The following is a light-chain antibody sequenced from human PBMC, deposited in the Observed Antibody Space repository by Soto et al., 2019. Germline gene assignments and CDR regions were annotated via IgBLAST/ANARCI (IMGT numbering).Light chain of an antibody. J-gene: IGKJ1*01. CDR2: KAS. CDR3: QQYNSYRA. CDR1: QSIDTW. V-gene: IGKV1-5*03. Sequence: DIQMTQSPSILSASVGDRVTITCRASQSIDTWLAWHQQKPGKAPKLLISKASNLESGVPSRFSGSGSGTEFTLTINSLQPDDFATYYCQQYNSYRAFGQGTKVDNK.